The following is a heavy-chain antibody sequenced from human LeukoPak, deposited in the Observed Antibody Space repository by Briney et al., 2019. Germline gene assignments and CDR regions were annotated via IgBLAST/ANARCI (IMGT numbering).Heavy chain of an antibody. CDR1: GGPVSGSY. D-gene: IGHD1-26*01. V-gene: IGHV4-59*02. Sequence: SETLSLTCTVSGGPVSGSYWNWLRQHPGAGLGWIGYVSNSGSGSTTYNPSLDSRVTMSVETSKNQFSLKLSSVTAADTAVYYCAKWNGGRYHFASWGQGTLVTVSS. J-gene: IGHJ4*02. CDR2: VSNSGSGST. CDR3: AKWNGGRYHFAS.